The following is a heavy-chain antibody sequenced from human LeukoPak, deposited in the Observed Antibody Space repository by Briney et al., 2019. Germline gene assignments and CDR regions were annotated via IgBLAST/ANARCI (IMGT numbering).Heavy chain of an antibody. Sequence: GGSLRLSCAASGFTFSSNWMSWVRQAPGKGLEWVSNIKQDGSEKYSVDSVRGRFTISRDNAKNSLYLQMNSLGAEDTAVYYCEREYDLQHWGQGTLVTVSS. CDR1: GFTFSSNW. CDR3: EREYDLQH. CDR2: IKQDGSEK. D-gene: IGHD3-16*01. J-gene: IGHJ1*01. V-gene: IGHV3-7*01.